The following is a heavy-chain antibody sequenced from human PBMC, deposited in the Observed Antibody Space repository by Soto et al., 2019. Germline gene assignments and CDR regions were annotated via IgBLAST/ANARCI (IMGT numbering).Heavy chain of an antibody. J-gene: IGHJ4*02. Sequence: EVQLLESGGGLVQPGGSRRLSCATSGFTVSNYAMSWVRQAPGKGLEWVSGISGSGGSSYYADSVKGRFTISRDNSKNTLNLQMDSLRAEDTAVYYCAKKSTDSSGYSYYWGQGTLVTVSS. CDR1: GFTVSNYA. CDR3: AKKSTDSSGYSYY. V-gene: IGHV3-23*01. CDR2: ISGSGGSS. D-gene: IGHD2-2*01.